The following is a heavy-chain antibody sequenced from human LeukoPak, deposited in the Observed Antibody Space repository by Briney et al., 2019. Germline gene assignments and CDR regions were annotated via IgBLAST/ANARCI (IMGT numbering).Heavy chain of an antibody. CDR2: IYPGDSDT. V-gene: IGHV5-51*01. Sequence: GESLKISCKGSGYSFTSYWIGWVRQMPGKGLEWMGIIYPGDSDTRYSLSFQGQVTISADKSISTAYLQWSSLKASDTAMYYCARLEGGIAVAGPSPNFDYWGQGTLVTVSS. D-gene: IGHD6-19*01. J-gene: IGHJ4*02. CDR1: GYSFTSYW. CDR3: ARLEGGIAVAGPSPNFDY.